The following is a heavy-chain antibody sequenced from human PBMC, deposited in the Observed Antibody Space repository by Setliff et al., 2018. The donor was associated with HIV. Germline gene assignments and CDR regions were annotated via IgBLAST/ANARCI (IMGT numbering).Heavy chain of an antibody. CDR3: ARVRLTMIMMVDYFDQ. J-gene: IGHJ4*02. D-gene: IGHD3-22*01. CDR2: IYTSGTT. Sequence: SETLSLTCTVSGDSISSGSYYWSWIRQPAGKGLEWIGRIYTSGTTNYNPSLKSRVTLSADTSKNQLSLSLTSVTAADTAVYYCARVRLTMIMMVDYFDQWGQGTLVTVSS. V-gene: IGHV4-61*02. CDR1: GDSISSGSYY.